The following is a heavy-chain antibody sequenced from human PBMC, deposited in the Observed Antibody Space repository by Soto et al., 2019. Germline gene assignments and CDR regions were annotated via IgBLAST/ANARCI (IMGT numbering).Heavy chain of an antibody. J-gene: IGHJ4*02. CDR1: EFTFSSFW. V-gene: IGHV3-7*01. CDR2: IKEDGSEK. CDR3: AKDDGYVDY. Sequence: EVQLVESGGGLVQPGGSLRLSCAASEFTFSSFWMSWVRQAPGTGLEWVANIKEDGSEKYYADSVKGRFTISRDHAKKTLFLQMNNLRAEDTAVYYCAKDDGYVDYFGQGTLVTVSS.